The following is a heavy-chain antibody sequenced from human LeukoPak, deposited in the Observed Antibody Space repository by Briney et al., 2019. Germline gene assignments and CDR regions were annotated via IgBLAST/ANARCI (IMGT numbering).Heavy chain of an antibody. J-gene: IGHJ5*02. D-gene: IGHD2/OR15-2a*01. V-gene: IGHV1-18*01. CDR3: EREENIGWFDP. CDR1: GYTFTSYG. CDR2: ISAYKGNT. Sequence: ASVKVSCKASGYTFTSYGISWVRQAPGQGLEWMGWISAYKGNTNYAQKLQGRVTMTTDTSTSTAYMELRSLRSDDTAVYYCEREENIGWFDPWGQGTLVTVSS.